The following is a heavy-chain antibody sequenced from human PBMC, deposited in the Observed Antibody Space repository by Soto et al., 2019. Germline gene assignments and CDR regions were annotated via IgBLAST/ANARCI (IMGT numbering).Heavy chain of an antibody. Sequence: PGGSLRLSCAASGFTVTNNFMSCIRQAPGKGLEWVAVISYDGSNKYYSDSVKGRFTISRDNGKNSLFLQMNSLRDEDTAVYYCARVVVVIPPGYYYAMDVWGQGTTVTVSS. J-gene: IGHJ6*02. CDR1: GFTVTNNF. V-gene: IGHV3-30-3*01. D-gene: IGHD3-22*01. CDR2: ISYDGSNK. CDR3: ARVVVVIPPGYYYAMDV.